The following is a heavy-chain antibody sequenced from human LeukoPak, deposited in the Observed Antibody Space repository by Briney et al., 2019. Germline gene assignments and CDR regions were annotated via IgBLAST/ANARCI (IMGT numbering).Heavy chain of an antibody. J-gene: IGHJ4*03. V-gene: IGHV4-4*07. CDR1: GASISSYC. CDR3: AREQAVGATNFDY. CDR2: IYTNGST. D-gene: IGHD1-26*01. Sequence: SETLSLTCAVSGASISSYCWSWCRQPAGKGLEWIGRIYTNGSTTYNPSLNSRVTMSLHTSKNQFSLQLRSVTAADTAVYYCAREQAVGATNFDYWGPGTVVTVSS.